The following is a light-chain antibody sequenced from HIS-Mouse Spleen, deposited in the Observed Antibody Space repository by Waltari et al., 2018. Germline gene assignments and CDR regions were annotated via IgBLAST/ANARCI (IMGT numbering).Light chain of an antibody. V-gene: IGLV3-19*01. J-gene: IGLJ1*01. CDR3: NSRDSSGNHLV. Sequence: SSELTQDPAVSVALGQTVRITCQGDSLRSYYASWYQQKPGQAPVLVIYGKNNRPSGIPDRFYGSSSGNTASWTITVAQAEDEADYYCNSRDSSGNHLVFGTGTKVTVL. CDR2: GKN. CDR1: SLRSYY.